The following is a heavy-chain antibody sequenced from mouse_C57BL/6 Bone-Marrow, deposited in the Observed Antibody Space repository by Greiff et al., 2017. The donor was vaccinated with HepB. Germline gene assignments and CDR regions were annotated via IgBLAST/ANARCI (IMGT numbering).Heavy chain of an antibody. CDR3: ARTGRRDWYFDV. CDR2: INPNNGGT. V-gene: IGHV1-26*01. D-gene: IGHD3-1*01. J-gene: IGHJ1*03. CDR1: GYTFTDYY. Sequence: EVQLQQSGPELVKPGASVKISCKASGYTFTDYYMNWVKQSHGKSLEWIGDINPNNGGTSYNQKFKGKATLTVDKSSSTAYMELRSLTSEDSAVYYCARTGRRDWYFDVWGTGTTVTVSS.